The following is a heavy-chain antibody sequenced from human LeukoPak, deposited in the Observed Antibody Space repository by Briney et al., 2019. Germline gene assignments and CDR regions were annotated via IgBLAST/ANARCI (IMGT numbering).Heavy chain of an antibody. CDR1: GFNFSSYT. CDR3: AKDTFYGTGLAWFDT. D-gene: IGHD2/OR15-2a*01. J-gene: IGHJ5*02. CDR2: VTGDGASI. V-gene: IGHV3-21*01. Sequence: GGSLRLSCAASGFNFSSYTLNWVRQAPGKGLEWVSSVTGDGASIYYAGPVRGRFTISRDNAKELVFLQLNSLRAEDTAVYYCAKDTFYGTGLAWFDTWGQGTLVTVSS.